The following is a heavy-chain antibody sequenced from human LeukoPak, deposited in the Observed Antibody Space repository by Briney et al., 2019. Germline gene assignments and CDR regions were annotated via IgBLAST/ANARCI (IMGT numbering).Heavy chain of an antibody. D-gene: IGHD1-26*01. J-gene: IGHJ5*02. V-gene: IGHV4-59*01. Sequence: SETLSLTCTVSGGSISSYYWSWIRQPPGKGLEWIGYIYYSGSTNYNPSLKSRVTISVDTSKNQFSLKLSSVTAADTAVYYCARGNEVGATSWGFDPWGQGTLVTVSS. CDR1: GGSISSYY. CDR3: ARGNEVGATSWGFDP. CDR2: IYYSGST.